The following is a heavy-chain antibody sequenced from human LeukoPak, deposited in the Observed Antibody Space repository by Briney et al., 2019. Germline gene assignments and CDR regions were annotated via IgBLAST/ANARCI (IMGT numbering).Heavy chain of an antibody. V-gene: IGHV1-45*02. CDR3: CDGDYDSSGYCGY. CDR2: ITPFKGNT. Sequence: TRASVKVSCKAFGYTFTYRFLHWVRQAPGQALEWMGWITPFKGNTNYAQKFQDRVTITRDRSMSTAYMELSSLRSEDTAMYYCCDGDYDSSGYCGYWGQGTLVTVSS. CDR1: GYTFTYRF. J-gene: IGHJ4*02. D-gene: IGHD3-22*01.